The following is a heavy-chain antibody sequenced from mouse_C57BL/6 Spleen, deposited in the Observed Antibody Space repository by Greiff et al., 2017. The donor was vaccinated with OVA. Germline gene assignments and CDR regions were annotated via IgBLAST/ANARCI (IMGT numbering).Heavy chain of an antibody. J-gene: IGHJ4*01. Sequence: VQLQESGAELVRPGTSVKMSCKASGYTFTNYWIGWAKQRPGHGLEWIGDIYPGGGYTNYNEKFKGKATLTADKSSSTAYMQFSSLTSEDSAIYYCARGGYYDYLYATDYWGQGTSVTVSS. CDR1: GYTFTNYW. D-gene: IGHD2-4*01. V-gene: IGHV1-63*01. CDR3: ARGGYYDYLYATDY. CDR2: IYPGGGYT.